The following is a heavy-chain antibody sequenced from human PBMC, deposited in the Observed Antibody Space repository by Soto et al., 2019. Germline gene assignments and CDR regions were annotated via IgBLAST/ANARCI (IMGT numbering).Heavy chain of an antibody. V-gene: IGHV4-34*01. CDR2: VNHSGST. J-gene: IGHJ6*02. Sequence: SETLSLTCGVYGGSFSGYYWSWIRQPPGKGLEWIGEVNHSGSTNYNPSLKSRVTISVDTSKNQFSLKLSSVTAADTALYYCARNYLPYYGSGSPYGMDVWGQGTKVTVSS. CDR3: ARNYLPYYGSGSPYGMDV. D-gene: IGHD3-10*01. CDR1: GGSFSGYY.